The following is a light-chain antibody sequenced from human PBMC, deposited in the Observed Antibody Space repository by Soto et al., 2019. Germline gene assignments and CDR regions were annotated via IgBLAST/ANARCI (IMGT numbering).Light chain of an antibody. CDR2: DAS. CDR3: QQYNTYST. V-gene: IGKV1-5*01. J-gene: IGKJ5*01. Sequence: DIQMTQSPSTLSAXVGDRVTITCRASQSISRWLAWYQQKPGKAPKALIYDASTLRSGVPSRFSGGGSGTEFTLTISSLQPDDFATYYRQQYNTYSTFGQGTRLEIK. CDR1: QSISRW.